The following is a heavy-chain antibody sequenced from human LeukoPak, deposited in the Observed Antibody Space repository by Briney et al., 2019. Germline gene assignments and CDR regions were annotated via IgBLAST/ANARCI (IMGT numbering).Heavy chain of an antibody. D-gene: IGHD6-13*01. V-gene: IGHV3-23*01. J-gene: IGHJ5*02. CDR2: ISGSGGST. CDR3: AKDRVKQQLPSYNWFDP. CDR1: GFTFSSYA. Sequence: PGGSLRLSCAASGFTFSSYAMSWVRQAPGKGLEWVSAISGSGGSTYYADSVKGRFTISRDNSKNTLYLQMNSLRAEDTAVYYCAKDRVKQQLPSYNWFDPRGQGTLVTVSS.